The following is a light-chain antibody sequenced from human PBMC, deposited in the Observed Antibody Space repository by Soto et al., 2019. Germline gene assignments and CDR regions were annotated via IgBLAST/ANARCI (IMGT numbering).Light chain of an antibody. CDR1: QSVTSY. CDR3: QQYSNWAWT. CDR2: GAS. Sequence: EIVMTQSPATLSVSPREKATLSCRASQSVTSYLAWYQQTPGQAPRLLIQGASARATDVPARFSGSGSGTEFTLTISNLQSEDFAVYYCQQYSNWAWTFGQGTKVEI. J-gene: IGKJ1*01. V-gene: IGKV3-15*01.